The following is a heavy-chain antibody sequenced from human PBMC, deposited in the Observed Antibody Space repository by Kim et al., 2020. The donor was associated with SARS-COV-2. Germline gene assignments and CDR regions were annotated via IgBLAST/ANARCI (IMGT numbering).Heavy chain of an antibody. CDR1: GYSFTSYW. V-gene: IGHV5-10-1*01. J-gene: IGHJ6*02. Sequence: GESLKISCKGSGYSFTSYWIIWFRQMPVKDLDRMGSVDRSDSYTNYSPSFQCHVTSAPDKSISTAYLQWSSLKASDTAMYYCSRNGVLRYFDWLSHYYYGMDVWGQGTTVTLSS. D-gene: IGHD3-9*01. CDR3: SRNGVLRYFDWLSHYYYGMDV. CDR2: VDRSDSYT.